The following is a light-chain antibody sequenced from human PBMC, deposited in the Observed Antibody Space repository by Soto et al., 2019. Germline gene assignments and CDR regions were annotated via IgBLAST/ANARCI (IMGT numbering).Light chain of an antibody. J-gene: IGLJ2*01. CDR3: LLYYGGAQVL. CDR2: STS. V-gene: IGLV7-43*01. CDR1: AGAVTSAYY. Sequence: QAVVTQEPSLTVSPGGTVTLTCASSAGAVTSAYYTNWLQQKPGQAPRALIYSTSEKHSWTPDRFSGSHLGGKAALTLSAAQAEDEADYYCLLYYGGAQVLFGGGTKVTVL.